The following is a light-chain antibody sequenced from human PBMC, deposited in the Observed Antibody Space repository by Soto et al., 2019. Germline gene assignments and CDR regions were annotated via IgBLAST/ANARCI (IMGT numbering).Light chain of an antibody. V-gene: IGKV1-39*01. J-gene: IGKJ2*01. CDR1: QSVRTH. Sequence: DIQMTQSPSSLSASIGDRVTITCRASQSVRTHLNWYHQKPGKAPELLIYAASSLQAGVPSRFRGSGSGTEFSLTISSLHPEDFGDYYCQQSYSPPRTFGQGTNLEIK. CDR3: QQSYSPPRT. CDR2: AAS.